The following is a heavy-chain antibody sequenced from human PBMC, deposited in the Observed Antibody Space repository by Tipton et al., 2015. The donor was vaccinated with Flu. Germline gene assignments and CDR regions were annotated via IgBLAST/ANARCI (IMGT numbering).Heavy chain of an antibody. CDR3: AAVDIVATTHDH. D-gene: IGHD5-12*01. CDR2: ISDSGGRT. CDR1: GFTFSSYA. Sequence: SLRLSCAASGFTFSSYAMSWVRQAPGKGLEWVSIISDSGGRTYYADSVKGRFIISRDNSKNTLYLQMNSLRAEDTAVYYCAAVDIVATTHDHWGQGTLVTVSS. J-gene: IGHJ4*02. V-gene: IGHV3-23*01.